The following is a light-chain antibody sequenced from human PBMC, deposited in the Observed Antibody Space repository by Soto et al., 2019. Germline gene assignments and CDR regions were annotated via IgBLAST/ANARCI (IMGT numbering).Light chain of an antibody. Sequence: DIQMTQSPSTLSASIGDRVTITCRASQRIYTWLAWYQQKPGTAPKLLIYKATILQSGVPSRFSGSGSGTEFTLAISSLQPDDFATYYCQQYETFSPWTFGQGTKVDTK. V-gene: IGKV1-5*03. CDR1: QRIYTW. J-gene: IGKJ1*01. CDR3: QQYETFSPWT. CDR2: KAT.